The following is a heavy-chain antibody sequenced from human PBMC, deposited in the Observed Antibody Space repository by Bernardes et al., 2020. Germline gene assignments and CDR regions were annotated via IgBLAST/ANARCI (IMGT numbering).Heavy chain of an antibody. CDR1: GFTFNIYY. D-gene: IGHD2-15*01. CDR3: ARWYDASDY. J-gene: IGHJ4*02. V-gene: IGHV3-7*01. Sequence: GGSLRLSCAASGFTFNIYYMSWVRQAPGKGPEWVATISKDGGVVYYVDSVKGRFAVSRDNVKNSVFLQMNSLRAEDTAVYYCARWYDASDYWGQGTLVTVSS. CDR2: ISKDGGVV.